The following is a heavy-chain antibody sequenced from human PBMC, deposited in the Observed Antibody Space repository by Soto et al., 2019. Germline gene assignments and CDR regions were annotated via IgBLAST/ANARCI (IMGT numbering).Heavy chain of an antibody. Sequence: QVQLQESGPGLVKPSETLSLTCTVSGGSISSYYWSWIRQPPGKGLEWIGYIYYSGSTNYNPSLKSRGTISVDTSKNQFSLKLSSVTAADTAVYYCARENDILTGYSGYFDYWGQGTLVTVSS. CDR2: IYYSGST. D-gene: IGHD3-9*01. V-gene: IGHV4-59*01. CDR3: ARENDILTGYSGYFDY. J-gene: IGHJ4*02. CDR1: GGSISSYY.